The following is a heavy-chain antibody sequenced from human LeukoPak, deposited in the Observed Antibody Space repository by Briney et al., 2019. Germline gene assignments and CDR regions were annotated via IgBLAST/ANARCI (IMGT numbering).Heavy chain of an antibody. J-gene: IGHJ6*03. CDR3: ARARGSGSYYGHDYYYYYYMDV. CDR2: INPSGGST. V-gene: IGHV1-46*01. CDR1: GYTFTTDY. Sequence: GSSVEVSCKASGYTFTTDYIHWVRQAPGQGLEWMGIINPSGGSTTYAQKFQGRVIMTGDTSTSTVYMELRSLRSEDTAVYYCARARGSGSYYGHDYYYYYYMDVWGQGTTVTVS. D-gene: IGHD3-10*01.